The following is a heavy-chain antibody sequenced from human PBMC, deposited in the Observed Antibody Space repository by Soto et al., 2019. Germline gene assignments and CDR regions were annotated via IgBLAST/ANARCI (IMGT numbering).Heavy chain of an antibody. CDR1: GYTFTIYP. D-gene: IGHD3-10*01. CDR2: INPGNGDR. CDR3: ASKDYYRSGIYYVDY. J-gene: IGHJ4*02. Sequence: QVQLVQSGAEVKKPGASVKVSCKASGYTFTIYPIHWVRQAPGQGLEWMGWINPGNGDRDCLQKFQGRLTVSRDTSARPAHMEMSILTSEDTAGYYLASKDYYRSGIYYVDYWGQGNMVTVSS. V-gene: IGHV1-3*01.